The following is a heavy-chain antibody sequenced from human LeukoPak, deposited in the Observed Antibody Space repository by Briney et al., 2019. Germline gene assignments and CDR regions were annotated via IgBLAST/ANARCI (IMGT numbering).Heavy chain of an antibody. D-gene: IGHD3-3*01. J-gene: IGHJ3*02. Sequence: SGTLSLTCTVSGGPISSYYWSWIRQPPGKGLEWIGYIYYSGSTNYNPSLKSRVTISVDTSKNQFSLKLSSVTAADTAVYYCARGGSPNYDFWSGYSDAFDIWGQGTMVTVSS. V-gene: IGHV4-59*01. CDR3: ARGGSPNYDFWSGYSDAFDI. CDR2: IYYSGST. CDR1: GGPISSYY.